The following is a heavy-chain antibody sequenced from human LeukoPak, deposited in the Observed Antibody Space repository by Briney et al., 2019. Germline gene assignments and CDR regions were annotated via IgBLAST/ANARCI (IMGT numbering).Heavy chain of an antibody. CDR2: ITGTGSRI. D-gene: IGHD6-25*01. J-gene: IGHJ4*02. CDR1: GFTFSSYE. Sequence: GGSLRLSCSASGFTFSSYEINCVRQAPGKGLEWVSYITGTGSRIYYADSVKGRFTISRDNAKNSLYLQMNSLRAEDTAVYYCARDSAFDYWGQGTLVTVSS. V-gene: IGHV3-48*03. CDR3: ARDSAFDY.